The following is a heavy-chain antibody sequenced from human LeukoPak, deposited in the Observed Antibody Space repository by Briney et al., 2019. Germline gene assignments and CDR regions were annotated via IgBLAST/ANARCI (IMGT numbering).Heavy chain of an antibody. CDR2: IYTSGST. J-gene: IGHJ3*02. D-gene: IGHD2/OR15-2a*01. CDR1: GGSISSSSYY. CDR3: ASNRSPRSKLDAFDI. V-gene: IGHV4-61*02. Sequence: NPSQTLSLTCTVSGGSISSSSYYWSWIRQPAGKGLEWIGRIYTSGSTNYNPSLKSRVTISVGTSKNQFSLKLSSVTAADTAVYYCASNRSPRSKLDAFDIWGQGTMVTVSS.